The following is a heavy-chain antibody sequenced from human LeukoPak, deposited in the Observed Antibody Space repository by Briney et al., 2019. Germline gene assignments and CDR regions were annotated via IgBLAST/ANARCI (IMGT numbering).Heavy chain of an antibody. Sequence: GGSLRLSCAASGFTFSNYGMHWVRQAPGKGLEWVSFIRYDGRNKYHADSVKGRCTISRDNSKDTLYLQMNSLRAEDTAVYYCARDQDVAVAGLEYFQHWGQGTLVTVSS. CDR3: ARDQDVAVAGLEYFQH. J-gene: IGHJ1*01. D-gene: IGHD6-19*01. V-gene: IGHV3-30*02. CDR1: GFTFSNYG. CDR2: IRYDGRNK.